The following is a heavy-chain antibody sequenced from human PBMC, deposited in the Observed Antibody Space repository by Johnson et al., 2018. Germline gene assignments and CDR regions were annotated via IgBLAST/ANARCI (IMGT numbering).Heavy chain of an antibody. D-gene: IGHD3-10*01. CDR2: IRSKAYGGTL. J-gene: IGHJ6*02. CDR3: TRGSYLYNYAVDV. V-gene: IGHV3-49*03. Sequence: VQLVQSGGGLVQPGRSLRLSCTTSGFTFGDFAVSWFRQAPGKGLEWVRFIRSKAYGGTLEYAGSVKGRFTISSDDSKSIAYLQMKSLKPEDTAAYYCTRGSYLYNYAVDVGGQGTTVTVSS. CDR1: GFTFGDFA.